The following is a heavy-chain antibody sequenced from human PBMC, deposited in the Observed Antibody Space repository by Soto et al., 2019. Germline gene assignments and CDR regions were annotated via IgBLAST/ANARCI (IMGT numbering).Heavy chain of an antibody. D-gene: IGHD3-10*01. CDR2: ISAYNGNT. CDR3: ARGNAFRGVWHDAFDI. V-gene: IGHV1-18*01. J-gene: IGHJ3*02. CDR1: GYTFTSYG. Sequence: ASVKVSCKASGYTFTSYGISWVRQAPGQGLEWMGWISAYNGNTNYAQKLQGRVTMTTDTSTSTAYMELRSLRSDDTAVYYCARGNAFRGVWHDAFDIWGQGTMVTVSS.